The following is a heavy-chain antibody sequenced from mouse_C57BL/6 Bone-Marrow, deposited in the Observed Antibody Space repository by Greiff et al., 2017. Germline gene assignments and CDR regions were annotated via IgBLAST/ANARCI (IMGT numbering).Heavy chain of an antibody. CDR1: GFTFSDYG. CDR3: ARRGYYWYFDV. CDR2: ISNLAYSI. D-gene: IGHD2-2*01. Sequence: EVQLVESGGGLVQPGGSLKLSCAASGFTFSDYGMAWVRQAPRKGPEWVAFISNLAYSIYYADTVTGRVTISRENAKNTLYLEMSSLRSEDTAMYYCARRGYYWYFDVWGTGTTVTVSS. J-gene: IGHJ1*03. V-gene: IGHV5-15*01.